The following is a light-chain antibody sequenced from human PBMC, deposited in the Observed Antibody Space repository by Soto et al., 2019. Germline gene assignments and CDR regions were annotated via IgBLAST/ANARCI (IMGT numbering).Light chain of an antibody. V-gene: IGLV1-44*01. J-gene: IGLJ1*01. CDR2: SDN. CDR3: AVWSDSLNGPEV. Sequence: QSVLAKPPAASGTPGQRVTITCSGSSSDIGSNTVSWYQHLPGTAPNLLIYSDNQRPSGVPDRFSGSKSGTSASLAISGIQSDDEADYYCAVWSDSLNGPEVFGPGTKVTVL. CDR1: SSDIGSNT.